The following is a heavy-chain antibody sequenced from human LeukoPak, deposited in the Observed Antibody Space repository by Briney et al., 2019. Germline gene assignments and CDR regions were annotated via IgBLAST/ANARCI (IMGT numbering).Heavy chain of an antibody. D-gene: IGHD2-2*01. CDR3: ARDGPTAAPFDY. Sequence: GASVKVSCKASGYRLTSYDMHWGGQAAGQGLEWMGIINPSGGSTSYAQRFQGRVAMNRDTSTTTVYMEVNSLTSEDTAVYFCARDGPTAAPFDYWGQGTLVTVSS. CDR2: INPSGGST. J-gene: IGHJ4*02. CDR1: GYRLTSYD. V-gene: IGHV1-46*01.